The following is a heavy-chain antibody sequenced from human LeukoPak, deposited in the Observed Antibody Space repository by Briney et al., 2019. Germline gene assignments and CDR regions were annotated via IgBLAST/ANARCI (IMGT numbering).Heavy chain of an antibody. CDR3: ARGGGKKHNYGYSDY. Sequence: SESLSLTCAVYGGSFSVYYGSWVRQPPGNGLGWVGEINHSGSTNYNPSLKSRVTVSVDTSKSQFSLKLSSVTAADTAVYYCARGGGKKHNYGYSDYWGQGTLVTVSS. J-gene: IGHJ4*02. D-gene: IGHD5-18*01. CDR1: GGSFSVYY. V-gene: IGHV4-34*01. CDR2: INHSGST.